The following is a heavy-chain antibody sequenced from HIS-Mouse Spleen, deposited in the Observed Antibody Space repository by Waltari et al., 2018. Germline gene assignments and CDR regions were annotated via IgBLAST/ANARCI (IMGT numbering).Heavy chain of an antibody. CDR3: ARGSGRLELLDY. Sequence: LEWVSSISSSSSYIYYADSVKGRFTISRDNAKNSLYLQMNSLRAEDTAVYYCARGSGRLELLDYWGQGTLVTVSS. J-gene: IGHJ4*02. CDR2: ISSSSSYI. D-gene: IGHD1-7*01. V-gene: IGHV3-21*01.